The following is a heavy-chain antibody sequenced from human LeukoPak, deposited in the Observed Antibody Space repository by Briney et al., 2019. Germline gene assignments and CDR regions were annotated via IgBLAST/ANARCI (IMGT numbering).Heavy chain of an antibody. CDR2: ISAYNGYT. J-gene: IGHJ5*02. Sequence: ASVKVSCKASGYTFTSYGISWVRQAPGQGLEWLGWISAYNGYTKYAEKLQGRVTMTTDTSTSTAYMELRSLRSDDTAVYYCARAKYDSSGYYWFDPWGQGTLVTVSS. CDR1: GYTFTSYG. V-gene: IGHV1-18*01. D-gene: IGHD3-22*01. CDR3: ARAKYDSSGYYWFDP.